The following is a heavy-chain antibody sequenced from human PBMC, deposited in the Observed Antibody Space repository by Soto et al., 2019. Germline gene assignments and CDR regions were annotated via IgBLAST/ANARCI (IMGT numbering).Heavy chain of an antibody. D-gene: IGHD6-19*01. Sequence: QVQLQESGPGLMKPSETLSLTCTVSGGSISSDSWSWIRQSPGKALEWIGYSYYNGVTKYNPSLKSRVTISVDTSQNQFSLRLTSVTAADTAVYYCARRSRSSSGWYFLDYWGQGTLVTVSS. CDR1: GGSISSDS. CDR2: SYYNGVT. J-gene: IGHJ4*02. CDR3: ARRSRSSSGWYFLDY. V-gene: IGHV4-59*01.